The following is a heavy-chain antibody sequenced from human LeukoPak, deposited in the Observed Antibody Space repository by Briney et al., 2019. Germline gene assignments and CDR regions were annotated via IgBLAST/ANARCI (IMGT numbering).Heavy chain of an antibody. Sequence: GGSLRLSCAASGFTFSSYAMNWVRQAPGKGLEWVSGFSGNGGSIYYADSVKGRFTISRDNSKNTLYLQMNSLRAEDTAVYYCARVTDGLFDYWGQGTLVTVSS. CDR1: GFTFSSYA. V-gene: IGHV3-23*01. CDR3: ARVTDGLFDY. J-gene: IGHJ4*02. D-gene: IGHD3/OR15-3a*01. CDR2: FSGNGGSI.